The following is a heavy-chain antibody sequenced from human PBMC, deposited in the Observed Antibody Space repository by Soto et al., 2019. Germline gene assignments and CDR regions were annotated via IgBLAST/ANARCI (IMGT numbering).Heavy chain of an antibody. J-gene: IGHJ4*02. Sequence: QVQLQQWGAGLLKPSEHLSLTCAVDGGSFSGYYWRWIRQHPGKGLEWIGEINHSGSTNYNPSLKSRVNISVDTPKNQFSLQLSSVTDADTAVYYCARGILVVPAYFDYGGQGTLVTVSS. D-gene: IGHD2-2*01. CDR1: GGSFSGYY. V-gene: IGHV4-34*01. CDR3: ARGILVVPAYFDY. CDR2: INHSGST.